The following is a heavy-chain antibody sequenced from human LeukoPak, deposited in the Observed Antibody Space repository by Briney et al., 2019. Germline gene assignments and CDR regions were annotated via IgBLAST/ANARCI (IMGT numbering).Heavy chain of an antibody. Sequence: SETLSLTCTVSGXSISSSSYYWGWIRQPPGKGLEWIGNIHYTGSTYYNPSLKSRVTISVDTSKNQFSLKMGSVTAADTAVYYCARQDGSGLDYWGQGTLVTVSS. J-gene: IGHJ4*02. CDR2: IHYTGST. CDR1: GXSISSSSYY. V-gene: IGHV4-39*01. CDR3: ARQDGSGLDY. D-gene: IGHD6-19*01.